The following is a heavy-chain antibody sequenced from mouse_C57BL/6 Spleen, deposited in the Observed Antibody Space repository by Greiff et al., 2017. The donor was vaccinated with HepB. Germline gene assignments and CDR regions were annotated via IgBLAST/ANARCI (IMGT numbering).Heavy chain of an antibody. V-gene: IGHV5-4*01. CDR1: GFTFSSYA. CDR3: ARDMTAQASFAY. J-gene: IGHJ3*01. Sequence: DVMLVESGGGLVKPGGSLKLSCAASGFTFSSYAMSWVRQTPEKRLEWVATISDGGSYTYYPDNVKGRFTISRDNAKNNLYLQMSQLRSEDTAMYYCARDMTAQASFAYWGQGTLVTVSA. CDR2: ISDGGSYT. D-gene: IGHD3-2*02.